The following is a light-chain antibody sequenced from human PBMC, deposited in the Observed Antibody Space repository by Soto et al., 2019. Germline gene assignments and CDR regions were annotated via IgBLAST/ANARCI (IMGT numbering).Light chain of an antibody. J-gene: IGLJ2*01. V-gene: IGLV4-69*01. CDR2: INTDGSH. CDR3: QTWGTGIVV. CDR1: SGHSSNA. Sequence: QPVLTQSPSASASLGASVKLTCTLSSGHSSNAIAWHQQQPEKGPRYLMNINTDGSHSKGDGIPDRFSGSSSGAERYLTISSLHSEDEADYYCQTWGTGIVVFGGGTQLTVL.